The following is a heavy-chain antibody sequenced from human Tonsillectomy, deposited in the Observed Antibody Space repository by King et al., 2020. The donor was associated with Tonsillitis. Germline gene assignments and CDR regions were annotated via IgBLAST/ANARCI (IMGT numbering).Heavy chain of an antibody. D-gene: IGHD4-17*01. CDR3: AKDLAYVDDYGDHRWFDT. Sequence: VQLVESGGGVVQPGRSLRLSCAASGFTFSSYGMHWVRQAPGKGLEWVAVISYDGSNKYYADSVKGRFTISRDNSKNTLYLQMNSLRAEDTAVYYCAKDLAYVDDYGDHRWFDTGGQGTLVTVSS. CDR1: GFTFSSYG. J-gene: IGHJ5*02. V-gene: IGHV3-30*18. CDR2: ISYDGSNK.